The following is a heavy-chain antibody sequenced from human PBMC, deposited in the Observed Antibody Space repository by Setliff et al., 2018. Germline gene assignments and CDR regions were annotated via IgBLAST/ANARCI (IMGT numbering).Heavy chain of an antibody. D-gene: IGHD6-19*01. Sequence: ASMKVSCKASGYSFTSFGITWVRQAPGQGLEWMEWVSTYNGDTNYAQKFRGRVTMTTDISTSTVYMELRTLRSDDTAVYYCARRPIALAGYRKGAFDIWGQGTMVTVSS. CDR2: VSTYNGDT. CDR3: ARRPIALAGYRKGAFDI. J-gene: IGHJ3*02. V-gene: IGHV1-18*01. CDR1: GYSFTSFG.